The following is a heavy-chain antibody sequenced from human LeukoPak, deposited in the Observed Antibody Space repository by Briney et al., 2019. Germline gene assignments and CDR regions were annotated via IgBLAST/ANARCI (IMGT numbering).Heavy chain of an antibody. Sequence: GGSLRLSCAASGFTFSTYSMNWVRQAPGKGLEWVSSISRSSSYIYYADSVKGRFTISGDNSKNTLYLQMNSLRAEDTAVYYCARDQEYYDSSGYGYYYGMDVWGQGTTVTVSS. CDR3: ARDQEYYDSSGYGYYYGMDV. D-gene: IGHD3-22*01. CDR2: ISRSSSYI. V-gene: IGHV3-21*01. J-gene: IGHJ6*02. CDR1: GFTFSTYS.